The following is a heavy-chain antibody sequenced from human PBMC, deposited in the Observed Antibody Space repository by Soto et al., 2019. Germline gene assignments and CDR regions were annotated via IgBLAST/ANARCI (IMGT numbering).Heavy chain of an antibody. V-gene: IGHV4-39*01. CDR2: IYYSGST. CDR1: GGSISSSSYY. J-gene: IGHJ4*02. CDR3: ARPTNYYDSSGYYD. D-gene: IGHD3-22*01. Sequence: QLQLQESGPGLVKPSETLSLTCTVSGGSISSSSYYWGWIRQPPGKGLEWIGSIYYSGSTYYNPSLKSRVTISVDTSKNQFSLKLSSVTAADTAVYYCARPTNYYDSSGYYDWGQGTLVTVSS.